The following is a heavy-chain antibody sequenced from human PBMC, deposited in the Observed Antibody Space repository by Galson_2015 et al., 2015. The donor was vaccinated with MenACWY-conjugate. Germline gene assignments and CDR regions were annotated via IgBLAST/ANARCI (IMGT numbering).Heavy chain of an antibody. CDR1: GFTFSNSA. J-gene: IGHJ4*02. CDR2: ISYDGSNK. Sequence: SLRLSCAASGFTFSNSAIHWVRQAPGKGLEWVAVISYDGSNKYYADSVKGRFTISRDDSNNTLYLQMNSLRAEDTAVYYCVRARGFDYWGQGTLVTVSS. V-gene: IGHV3-30*04. CDR3: VRARGFDY.